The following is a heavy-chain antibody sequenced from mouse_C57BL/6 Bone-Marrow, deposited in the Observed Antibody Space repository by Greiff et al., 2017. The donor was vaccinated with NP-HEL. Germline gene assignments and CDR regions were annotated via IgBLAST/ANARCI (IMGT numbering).Heavy chain of an antibody. Sequence: EVQGVESGGGLVKPGGSLKLSCAASGFTFSSYAMSWVRQTPEKRLEWVATISDGGSYTYYPDNVKGRFTISRDNAKNNLYLQMSHLKSEDTAMYYCARDGTTIVPYTMDYWGQGTSVTVSS. CDR2: ISDGGSYT. J-gene: IGHJ4*01. CDR3: ARDGTTIVPYTMDY. CDR1: GFTFSSYA. D-gene: IGHD1-1*01. V-gene: IGHV5-4*01.